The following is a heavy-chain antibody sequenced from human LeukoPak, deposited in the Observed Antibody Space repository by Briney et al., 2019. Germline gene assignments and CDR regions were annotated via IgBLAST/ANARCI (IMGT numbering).Heavy chain of an antibody. D-gene: IGHD3-10*01. CDR2: FDTQEGET. CDR3: ATPPVWFGEFMSGNSILGYFQD. Sequence: GASVKVSCKISGHTLTELSIHWVRQAPGKGLEWMGGFDTQEGETIFAQNFQGRVTMTEDTSSDTAYMELSSLTSEDTAVYYCATPPVWFGEFMSGNSILGYFQDLGQGTLATVSS. V-gene: IGHV1-24*01. J-gene: IGHJ1*01. CDR1: GHTLTELS.